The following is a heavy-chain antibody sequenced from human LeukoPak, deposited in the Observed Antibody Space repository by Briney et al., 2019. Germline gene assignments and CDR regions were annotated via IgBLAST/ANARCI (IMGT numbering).Heavy chain of an antibody. CDR2: ISWNSGSI. CDR3: AKALSTGDPYYFDY. Sequence: PGGSPRLSCAASGFTFDDYAMHWVRQAPGKGLEWVSGISWNSGSIGYADSVKGRFTISRDNAKNSLYLQMNSLRAEDTALYYCAKALSTGDPYYFDYWGQGTLVTVSS. V-gene: IGHV3-9*01. CDR1: GFTFDDYA. J-gene: IGHJ4*02. D-gene: IGHD7-27*01.